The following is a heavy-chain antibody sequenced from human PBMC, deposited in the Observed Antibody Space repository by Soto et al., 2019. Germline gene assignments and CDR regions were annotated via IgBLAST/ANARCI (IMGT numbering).Heavy chain of an antibody. Sequence: GASVKVSCKASGFTFGSSAVQWVRQARGQRLEWIGWIVVGNGHTNYAQKFQERVTITRDMSTGTAYMELSSLRSEDTAVYYCAGRYCSGGSCYNYYGMDVWGRGTTVTVS. CDR3: AGRYCSGGSCYNYYGMDV. J-gene: IGHJ6*02. D-gene: IGHD2-15*01. CDR2: IVVGNGHT. V-gene: IGHV1-58*01. CDR1: GFTFGSSA.